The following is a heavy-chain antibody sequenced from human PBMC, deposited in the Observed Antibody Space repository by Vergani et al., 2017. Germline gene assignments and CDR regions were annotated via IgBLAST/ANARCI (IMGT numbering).Heavy chain of an antibody. CDR1: GGSISSSSYY. CDR3: ARDSERRMLLHCFDY. Sequence: QLQLQESGPGLVKPSETLYLTCTVSGGSISSSSYYWGWIRQPPGKGLEWIGSIYYSGSTYYNPALKSRVTISVDTSKNQFSLKLSSVTAADTAVDYCARDSERRMLLHCFDYWGQGTLVTVSS. J-gene: IGHJ4*02. CDR2: IYYSGST. D-gene: IGHD2-15*01. V-gene: IGHV4-39*07.